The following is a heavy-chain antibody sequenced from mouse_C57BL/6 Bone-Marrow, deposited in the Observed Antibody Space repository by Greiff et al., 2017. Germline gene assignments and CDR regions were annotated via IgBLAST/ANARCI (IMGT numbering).Heavy chain of an antibody. Sequence: VQLQQSGAELVRPGTSVKVSCKASGYAFTNYLIEWVKQRPGQGLEWIGVINPGSGGTNYNEKFKGKATLTADKSSSTAYMQLSSLTSEDSAVYFCARYYDRVYAMDYWGQGTSVTVSS. CDR1: GYAFTNYL. V-gene: IGHV1-54*01. D-gene: IGHD1-1*01. CDR3: ARYYDRVYAMDY. J-gene: IGHJ4*01. CDR2: INPGSGGT.